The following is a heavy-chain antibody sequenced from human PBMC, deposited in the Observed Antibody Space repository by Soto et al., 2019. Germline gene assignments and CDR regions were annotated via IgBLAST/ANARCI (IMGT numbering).Heavy chain of an antibody. CDR2: LYDVDGS. J-gene: IGHJ3*01. CDR3: ATWNEREHAFDV. V-gene: IGHV3-53*01. Sequence: DVQLVESGGGLIQPGESLRLSCAAFGLTISGKKYVAWVRQAPGKWLEWVSALYDVDGSFYADSVTGRFTTSSDSSKTTVYLQMNDLRPDDTAVYYCATWNEREHAFDVWGQGTTVTISS. CDR1: GLTISGKKY. D-gene: IGHD1-1*01.